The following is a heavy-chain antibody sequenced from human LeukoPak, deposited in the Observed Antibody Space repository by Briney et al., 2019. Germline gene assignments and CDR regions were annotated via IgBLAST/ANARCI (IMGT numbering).Heavy chain of an antibody. CDR1: GFAFNSYG. CDR2: ISHDGSNT. D-gene: IGHD3-22*01. V-gene: IGHV3-30*03. J-gene: IGHJ3*02. Sequence: GGSLRLSCAASGFAFNSYGMHWVRQAPGKGLEWLAIISHDGSNTYYADSVKGRITISRDNSKNTLYLQMNSLKVEDTALYYCARGLFLSGYLDAFDIWGQGTVVTVSS. CDR3: ARGLFLSGYLDAFDI.